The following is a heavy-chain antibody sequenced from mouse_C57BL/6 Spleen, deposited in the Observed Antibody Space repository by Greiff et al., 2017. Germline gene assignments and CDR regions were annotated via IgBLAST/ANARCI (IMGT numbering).Heavy chain of an antibody. V-gene: IGHV1-22*01. J-gene: IGHJ1*03. Sequence: VQLKESGPELVKPGASVKMSCKASGYTFTDYNMHWVKQSPGKSLEWIGYINPNNGGTSYTQKFKGKATLTVNKSSSTAYMELRSLTSEDSAVYYCARNRYFDVWGTGTTVTVSS. CDR3: ARNRYFDV. CDR2: INPNNGGT. CDR1: GYTFTDYN.